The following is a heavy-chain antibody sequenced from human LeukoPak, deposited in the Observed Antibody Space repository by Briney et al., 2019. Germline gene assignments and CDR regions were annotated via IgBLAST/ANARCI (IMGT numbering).Heavy chain of an antibody. CDR2: IRGKAFGGTT. CDR3: TRGSDTVFGVARDGFDS. CDR1: GFTFGDYA. Sequence: GGSLRLSCSASGFTFGDYAMSWVRQAPGKGPEWIGFIRGKAFGGTTQYAASVKGRFTISRDDSESATYLQISSLQTEDTAVYYCTRGSDTVFGVARDGFDSWGQGTLVTVSS. V-gene: IGHV3-49*04. J-gene: IGHJ4*02. D-gene: IGHD3-3*01.